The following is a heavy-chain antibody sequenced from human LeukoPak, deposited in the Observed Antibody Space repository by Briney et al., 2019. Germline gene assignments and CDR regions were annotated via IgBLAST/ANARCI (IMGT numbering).Heavy chain of an antibody. CDR2: IGTAGDT. J-gene: IGHJ3*02. V-gene: IGHV3-13*01. D-gene: IGHD4-17*01. Sequence: GGSLRLSCAASGFTFSAYAMAWVRQATGKGLEWVSAIGTAGDTYYPGSVKGRFTISRENAKNSLYLQMNSLRAGDTAVYYCARGTWGYGDYGTVDIWGQGTMVTVSS. CDR1: GFTFSAYA. CDR3: ARGTWGYGDYGTVDI.